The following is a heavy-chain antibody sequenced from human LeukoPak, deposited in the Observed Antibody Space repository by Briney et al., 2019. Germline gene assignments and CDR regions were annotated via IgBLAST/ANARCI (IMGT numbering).Heavy chain of an antibody. J-gene: IGHJ4*02. CDR3: ARDGYYYDSSGYYF. CDR2: IYTTGLT. CDR1: GGSISSYY. Sequence: SETLSLTRTVSGGSISSYYWSWIRQPAGKGLEWIGRIYTTGLTNYNPPLKSRVTMSVDTSKNQFSMKLTSVTAADTAVYYCARDGYYYDSSGYYFWGQGTLVTVSS. D-gene: IGHD3-22*01. V-gene: IGHV4-4*07.